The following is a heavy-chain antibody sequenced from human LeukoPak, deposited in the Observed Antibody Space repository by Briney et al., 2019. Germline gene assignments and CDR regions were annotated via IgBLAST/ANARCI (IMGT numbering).Heavy chain of an antibody. CDR1: GWSFSNYY. CDR3: ARGLEYDFWSGNYSDAFDI. V-gene: IGHV4-34*01. CDR2: IDHSGST. J-gene: IGHJ3*02. D-gene: IGHD3-3*01. Sequence: SETLSLTCAVYGWSFSNYYWGWIRQPPGKGLEWIGEIDHSGSTNYNPSLKSRVTISIDTSKNQFSLKLNSVTAADTAVYYCARGLEYDFWSGNYSDAFDIWDQGTMVTVSS.